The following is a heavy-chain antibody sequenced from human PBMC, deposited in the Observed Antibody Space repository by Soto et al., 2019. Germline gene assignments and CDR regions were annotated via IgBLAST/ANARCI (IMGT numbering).Heavy chain of an antibody. V-gene: IGHV3-11*05. Sequence: QVQLVESGGGLVKPGGSLRLSCAASGFTFSDYYMSWIRQAPGKGLEWVSYISSSSSYTNYADSVKGRFTISRDNAKNSLYLQMNSLRAEDTAVYYCARQRYYDILTGYGPLDYWGQGTLVTVSS. D-gene: IGHD3-9*01. J-gene: IGHJ4*02. CDR2: ISSSSSYT. CDR3: ARQRYYDILTGYGPLDY. CDR1: GFTFSDYY.